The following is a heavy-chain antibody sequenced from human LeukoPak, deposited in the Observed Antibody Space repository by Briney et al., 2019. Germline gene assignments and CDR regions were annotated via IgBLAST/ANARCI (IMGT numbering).Heavy chain of an antibody. J-gene: IGHJ6*03. CDR1: GFIFSTYN. CDR2: ISSSSSYI. CDR3: ARELGSPYYYYYYYMDV. Sequence: GGSLRLSCAASGFIFSTYNVNWVRQAPGKELEWVSSISSSSSYIYYADSVKGRFTISRDNAKNSLYLQMNSLRAEDTAVYYCARELGSPYYYYYYYMDVWGKGTTVTVSS. D-gene: IGHD3-10*01. V-gene: IGHV3-21*06.